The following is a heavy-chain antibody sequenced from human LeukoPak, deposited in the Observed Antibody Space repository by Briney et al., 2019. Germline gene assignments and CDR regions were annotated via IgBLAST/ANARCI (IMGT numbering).Heavy chain of an antibody. CDR2: ISYSGGTT. J-gene: IGHJ4*02. CDR1: GFTFSSYA. CDR3: AKSFGKWNYGGTSI. D-gene: IGHD3-10*01. V-gene: IGHV3-23*01. Sequence: GGSLRLSCAASGFTFSSYAMSWVRQAPGKGLEWVSGISYSGGTTYHADSLKGRFVISRDNSKNTVYLQMNSLRAEDTAVYYCAKSFGKWNYGGTSIWGQGTLVTVSS.